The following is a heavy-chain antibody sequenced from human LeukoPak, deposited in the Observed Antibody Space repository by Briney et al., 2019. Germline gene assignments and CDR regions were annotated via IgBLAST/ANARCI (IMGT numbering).Heavy chain of an antibody. CDR3: ARGRGIAARYYFDY. CDR2: INPHSGGT. J-gene: IGHJ4*02. Sequence: ASVKVSCKASGYTFTGYYMHWVRQAPGQGLEWVGWINPHSGGTNYAQKFQGRVTMTRDTSISTAYMELSRLRSDDTAVYYCARGRGIAARYYFDYWGQGTLVTVSS. D-gene: IGHD6-6*01. V-gene: IGHV1-2*02. CDR1: GYTFTGYY.